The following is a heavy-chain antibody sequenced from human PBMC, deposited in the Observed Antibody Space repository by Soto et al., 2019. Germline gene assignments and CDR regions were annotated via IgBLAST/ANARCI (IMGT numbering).Heavy chain of an antibody. D-gene: IGHD4-4*01. J-gene: IGHJ5*02. CDR2: ISSSSSYI. CDR1: GFTFSSYS. CDR3: ARVYSNYGGWFDP. V-gene: IGHV3-21*01. Sequence: GGSLRLSCAASGFTFSSYSMNWVRQAPGKGLEWVSSISSSSSYIYYADSVKGRFTISRDNAKNSLYLQMNSLRAEDTAVYYCARVYSNYGGWFDPWGQGTLVTVSS.